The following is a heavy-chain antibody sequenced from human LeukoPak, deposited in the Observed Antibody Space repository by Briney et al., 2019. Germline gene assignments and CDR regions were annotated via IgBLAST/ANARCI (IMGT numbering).Heavy chain of an antibody. D-gene: IGHD3-3*01. J-gene: IGHJ4*02. Sequence: PSETLSLTCTVSGGSISSSSYYWSWIRQPPGKGLEWIGSIYYSGSTYYNPSLKSRVTISVDTSKNQFSLKLSSVTAADTAVYYCARRNTFGVVAFDYWGQGTLVTVSS. V-gene: IGHV4-39*01. CDR3: ARRNTFGVVAFDY. CDR2: IYYSGST. CDR1: GGSISSSSYY.